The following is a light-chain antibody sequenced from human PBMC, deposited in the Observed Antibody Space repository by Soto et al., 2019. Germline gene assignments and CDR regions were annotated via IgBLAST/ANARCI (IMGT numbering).Light chain of an antibody. Sequence: DIPMTQSPSTLSASVGDRVIITCRASKSPGTWMAWYQQKPGTAPVLLIYDVSKLESGVQSRFSGRASGTEFTRTITSLQPDDFATYYCQQYFSYPLTLGGGTKVEIK. CDR3: QQYFSYPLT. CDR2: DVS. J-gene: IGKJ4*01. V-gene: IGKV1-5*01. CDR1: KSPGTW.